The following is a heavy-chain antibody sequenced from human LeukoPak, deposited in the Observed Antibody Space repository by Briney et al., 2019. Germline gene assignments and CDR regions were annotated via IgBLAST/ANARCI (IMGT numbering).Heavy chain of an antibody. CDR3: ARDRYYGSGLGSGMDV. J-gene: IGHJ6*02. CDR2: INPNSGGT. D-gene: IGHD3-10*01. V-gene: IGHV1-2*02. Sequence: ASVKVSCKASGYTFTGYCMHWVRQAPGQGLEWMGWINPNSGGTNYAQKFQGRVTMTRDTSISTAYMELSRLRSDDTAVYYCARDRYYGSGLGSGMDVWGQGTTVTVSS. CDR1: GYTFTGYC.